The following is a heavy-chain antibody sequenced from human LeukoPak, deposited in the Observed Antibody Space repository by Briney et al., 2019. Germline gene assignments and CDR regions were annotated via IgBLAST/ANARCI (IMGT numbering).Heavy chain of an antibody. J-gene: IGHJ4*02. CDR3: ARVVYSSSWSYFDY. CDR2: ISYGGSNK. D-gene: IGHD6-13*01. CDR1: GFTFSSYA. V-gene: IGHV3-30-3*01. Sequence: GGSLRLSCAASGFTFSSYAMHWVRQAPGKGLEWVAVISYGGSNKYYADSVKGRFTISRDNSKNTLYLQMNSLRAEDTAVYYCARVVYSSSWSYFDYWGQGTLVTVSS.